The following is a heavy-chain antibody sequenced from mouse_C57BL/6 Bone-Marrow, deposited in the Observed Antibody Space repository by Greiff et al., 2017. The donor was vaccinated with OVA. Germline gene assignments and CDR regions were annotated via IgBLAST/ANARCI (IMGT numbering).Heavy chain of an antibody. CDR3: ARDGSTDY. D-gene: IGHD1-1*01. CDR2: IDPSDSYT. J-gene: IGHJ2*01. Sequence: VQLKQPGAELVKPGASVKLSCKASGYTFTSYCMQWVKQRPGQGLEWIGEIDPSDSYTNYNQKFKGKATLTVDTSSSTAYMQLSSLTSEDSAVYYCARDGSTDYWGQGTTLTVAS. CDR1: GYTFTSYC. V-gene: IGHV1-50*01.